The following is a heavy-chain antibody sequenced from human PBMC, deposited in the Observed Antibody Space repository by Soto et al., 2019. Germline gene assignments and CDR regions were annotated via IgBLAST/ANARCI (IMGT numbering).Heavy chain of an antibody. J-gene: IGHJ4*02. V-gene: IGHV2-5*02. CDR3: AHAYGGRSLY. CDR1: GFSLTTDRVG. D-gene: IGHD1-26*01. Sequence: QITLKESGPTLVKPTQTLTLTCTFSGFSLTTDRVGVGWIRQPPGEALEWLAVIYWDDSKTSRPSLESRLTITKDTSKNQVALTMTKMDSLDTATYYCAHAYGGRSLYWGQGTLVTVSS. CDR2: IYWDDSK.